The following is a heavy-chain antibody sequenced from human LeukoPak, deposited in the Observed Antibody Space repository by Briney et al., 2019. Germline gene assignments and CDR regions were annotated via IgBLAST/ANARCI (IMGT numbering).Heavy chain of an antibody. Sequence: ASVKVSCKASGYTFTGYYMHWVRQAPGQGLEWMGWIIPNSGGTNYAQKFQGRVTMTRDTSISTAYMELSRLRSDDTAVYYCASPQHFDGAFDIWGQGTMVTVSS. CDR1: GYTFTGYY. V-gene: IGHV1-2*02. CDR2: IIPNSGGT. D-gene: IGHD3-3*02. J-gene: IGHJ3*02. CDR3: ASPQHFDGAFDI.